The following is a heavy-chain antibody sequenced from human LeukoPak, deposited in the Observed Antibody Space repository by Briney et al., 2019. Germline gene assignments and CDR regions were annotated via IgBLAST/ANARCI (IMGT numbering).Heavy chain of an antibody. Sequence: GSLRLSCAASGFIFSSYGIHWVRQAPGKGLEWVAFIRFDGSNKYYSDSVKGRFTISRDNSKTTLYLQMNSLRAEDTAVYYCAKDLTVGITILRGVRRDFNWFDSWGQGTLVTVSS. D-gene: IGHD3-10*01. CDR2: IRFDGSNK. V-gene: IGHV3-30*02. CDR1: GFIFSSYG. CDR3: AKDLTVGITILRGVRRDFNWFDS. J-gene: IGHJ5*01.